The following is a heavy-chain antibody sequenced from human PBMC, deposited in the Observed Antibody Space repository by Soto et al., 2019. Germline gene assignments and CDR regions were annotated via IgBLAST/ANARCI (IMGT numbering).Heavy chain of an antibody. D-gene: IGHD1-26*01. Sequence: QLLDSGGGLVQPGRSLRLSCAASGFTFSNYAMSWVRQAPGKGLEWVSTIRASGVTTFYADSARGRFTISRDNSKNTLSLQMNSLTADDTAIYYCAKGAIGRLDYWGQGTLVTVSS. J-gene: IGHJ4*02. V-gene: IGHV3-23*01. CDR3: AKGAIGRLDY. CDR2: IRASGVTT. CDR1: GFTFSNYA.